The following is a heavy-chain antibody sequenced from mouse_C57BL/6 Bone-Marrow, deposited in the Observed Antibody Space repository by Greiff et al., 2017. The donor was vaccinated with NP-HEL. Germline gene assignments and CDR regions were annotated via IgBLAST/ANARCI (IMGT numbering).Heavy chain of an antibody. J-gene: IGHJ2*01. CDR3: TRPNYYGSSSYYFDY. V-gene: IGHV1-5*01. CDR2: IYPGNSDT. Sequence: EVQLQQSGTVLARPGASVKMSCKTSGYTFTSYWMHWVKQRPGQGLEWIGAIYPGNSDTSYNQKFKGKAKLTAVTSASTAYMELSSLTNEDSAVYYCTRPNYYGSSSYYFDYWGQGTTLTVSS. D-gene: IGHD1-1*01. CDR1: GYTFTSYW.